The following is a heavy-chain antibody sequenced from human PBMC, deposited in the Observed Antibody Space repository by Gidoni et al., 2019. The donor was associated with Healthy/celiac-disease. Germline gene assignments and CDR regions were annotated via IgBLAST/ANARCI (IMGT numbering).Heavy chain of an antibody. CDR2: ISGSGGST. D-gene: IGHD3-22*01. Sequence: EVQLLESGGGSVQPGGSLRLYCAASGFPFSSYAMSWVRKAPGKGLEWVSAISGSGGSTYYADSVKGRFTISRANSNNTLYLQMNSLRAEDTAVYYCAKDLGQAYYYDSSGYQAFGFWGQGTLVTVSS. V-gene: IGHV3-23*01. CDR3: AKDLGQAYYYDSSGYQAFGF. CDR1: GFPFSSYA. J-gene: IGHJ4*02.